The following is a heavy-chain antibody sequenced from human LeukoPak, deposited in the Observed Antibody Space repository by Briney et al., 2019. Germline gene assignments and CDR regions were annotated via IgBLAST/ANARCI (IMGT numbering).Heavy chain of an antibody. J-gene: IGHJ3*02. CDR1: GYTLTELS. CDR3: ARGHIAVAAHDDAFDI. D-gene: IGHD6-19*01. Sequence: ASVKVSCKVSGYTLTELSMHWVRQAPGKGLEWMGGFDPEDGETIYAQKFQGRVTMTEDTSTDTAYMELSSLRSEDTAVYYCARGHIAVAAHDDAFDIWGQGTMVTVSS. CDR2: FDPEDGET. V-gene: IGHV1-24*01.